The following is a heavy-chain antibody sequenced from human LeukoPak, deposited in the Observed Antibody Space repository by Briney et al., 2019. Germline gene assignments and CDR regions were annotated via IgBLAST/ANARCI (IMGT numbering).Heavy chain of an antibody. V-gene: IGHV3-30-3*01. CDR3: VKDRTGTYTLGY. Sequence: GGSLRLSCAATGFTFSNYAIHWGRQAPGKGLEWVAFISDDGSRQHYADSVKGRFTISRDNSKNTLNLQMNSLRAEDTAAYYCVKDRTGTYTLGYWGQGTLVTVSS. D-gene: IGHD3-10*01. J-gene: IGHJ4*02. CDR1: GFTFSNYA. CDR2: ISDDGSRQ.